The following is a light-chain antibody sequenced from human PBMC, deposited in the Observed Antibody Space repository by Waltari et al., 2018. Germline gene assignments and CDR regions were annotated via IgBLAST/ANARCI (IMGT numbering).Light chain of an antibody. CDR2: GTS. CDR1: QSVSRT. V-gene: IGKV3-15*01. Sequence: EILMTQSPATLSVSPGDRVTLSCRASQSVSRTLAWYQQKPGQAPSLLIYGTSTRATGIPARFSGSGSRTEFTLTISSLQSEDFAVYYCQQYNNWPYTFGQGTKLEIK. CDR3: QQYNNWPYT. J-gene: IGKJ2*01.